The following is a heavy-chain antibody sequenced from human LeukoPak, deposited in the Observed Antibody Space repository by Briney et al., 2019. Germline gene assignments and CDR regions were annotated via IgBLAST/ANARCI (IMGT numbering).Heavy chain of an antibody. J-gene: IGHJ4*02. D-gene: IGHD4-17*01. V-gene: IGHV4-38-2*01. Sequence: SETLSLTCAVSGYSISSGYYWGWIRQPPGQGLEWIGSIYHSGSTYYNPSLKSRVTISVDTSKNQFSLKLSSVTAADTAVYYCARGHPTTVTTYYFDYWGQGTLVTVSS. CDR1: GYSISSGYY. CDR2: IYHSGST. CDR3: ARGHPTTVTTYYFDY.